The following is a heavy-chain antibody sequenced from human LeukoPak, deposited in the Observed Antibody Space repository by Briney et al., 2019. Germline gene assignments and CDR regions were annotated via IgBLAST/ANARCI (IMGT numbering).Heavy chain of an antibody. CDR1: GYTFTGNY. D-gene: IGHD2-2*01. J-gene: IGHJ6*04. CDR3: AREVCSSTSCYPDV. Sequence: GASVKVSCKSSGYTFTGNYMHWVRQAPGQGLEWLGWINPNSGGTNYAQKVQGRVTMTRDTSISTAYMELSRLRSDDTAVYYCAREVCSSTSCYPDVWGKGTTVPISS. CDR2: INPNSGGT. V-gene: IGHV1-2*02.